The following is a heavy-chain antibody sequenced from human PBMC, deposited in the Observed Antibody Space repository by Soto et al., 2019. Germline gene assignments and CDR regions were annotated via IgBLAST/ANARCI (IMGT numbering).Heavy chain of an antibody. CDR3: ARDGSGTANSIYP. CDR2: IYHTGKT. V-gene: IGHV4-31*03. CDR1: GDAIYIGGYY. Sequence: TLSLTCTVSGDAIYIGGYYWTWIRQHPGKGLEWIGYIYHTGKTYYNPSLESRVTTSVDTSKNQFSLKLASVTAADTAVYYFARDGSGTANSIYPCGQGALVTVSS. D-gene: IGHD2-15*01. J-gene: IGHJ5*02.